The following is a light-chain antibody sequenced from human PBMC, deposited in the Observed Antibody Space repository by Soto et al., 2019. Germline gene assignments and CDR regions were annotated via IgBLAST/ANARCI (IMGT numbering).Light chain of an antibody. J-gene: IGKJ1*01. V-gene: IGKV2-30*01. CDR3: IQNTHWPRS. CDR2: NVS. Sequence: DVVLTQSPLSLPVTLGQPASISCTSSQALVYGDGNTYLIWVQQRPGQSPRGLIYNVSRRDSGVQDGFRGSGSGTIFTLKISRVEAEDVGIYSAIQNTHWPRSFGQGT. CDR1: QALVYGDGNTY.